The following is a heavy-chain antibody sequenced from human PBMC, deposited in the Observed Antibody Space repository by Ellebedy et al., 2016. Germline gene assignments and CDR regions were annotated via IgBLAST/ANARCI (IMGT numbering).Heavy chain of an antibody. Sequence: SETLSLTXTVSGYSISSGYYWGWIRPPPGKGLEWIGSMSVYYGNTYYTSSLKSRILVSVDRSKNHLSLKLSSVTAADTAVYYCASHMYYHDSGGYFSFDNWGQGVLVTVSS. CDR3: ASHMYYHDSGGYFSFDN. CDR2: MSVYYGNT. D-gene: IGHD3-22*01. CDR1: GYSISSGYY. J-gene: IGHJ4*02. V-gene: IGHV4-38-2*02.